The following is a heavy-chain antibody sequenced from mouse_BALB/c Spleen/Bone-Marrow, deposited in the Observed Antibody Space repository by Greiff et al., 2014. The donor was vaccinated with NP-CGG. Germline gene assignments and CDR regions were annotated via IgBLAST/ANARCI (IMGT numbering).Heavy chain of an antibody. CDR3: EGNGCYGWIAY. CDR2: INPDSSTI. Sequence: VQLQESGGGLVQPGGSLKLSCAASGFAFSRYWMTWVRQAPGKGLEWIGEINPDSSTINYTQSIEDKFIISRDNAKNTLYLQRRKVRSEDTALYYGEGNGCYGWIAYWGQGTLVTVSA. D-gene: IGHD2-3*01. J-gene: IGHJ3*01. CDR1: GFAFSRYW. V-gene: IGHV4-1*02.